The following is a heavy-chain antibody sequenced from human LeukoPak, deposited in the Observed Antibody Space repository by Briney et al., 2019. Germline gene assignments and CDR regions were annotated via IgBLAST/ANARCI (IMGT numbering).Heavy chain of an antibody. CDR2: LYYSGSN. CDR1: GGHISSRNYY. CDR3: ARLDGIAVAGYFDY. J-gene: IGHJ4*02. Sequence: PSETLSLTCIVPGGHISSRNYYWGWIRQPPGKGLEWIGSLYYSGSNYYNPSLKSRVTISVDTSKHQFSLKLSSVTAADTAVYYCARLDGIAVAGYFDYWGPGTLVTVSS. V-gene: IGHV4-39*01. D-gene: IGHD6-19*01.